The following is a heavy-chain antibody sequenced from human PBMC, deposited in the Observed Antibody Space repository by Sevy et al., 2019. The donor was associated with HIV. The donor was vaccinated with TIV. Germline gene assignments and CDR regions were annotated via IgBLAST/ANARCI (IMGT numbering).Heavy chain of an antibody. CDR3: ARDGSSGGLFLKDYYYFGMDV. CDR2: ISYDGNNK. J-gene: IGHJ6*02. V-gene: IGHV3-30*03. D-gene: IGHD3-16*01. Sequence: GGSLRLSCAASGFTFSSYAMHWVRQAPGKGLEWVAVISYDGNNKYADPVKGRFTISRENSKNTRYLQMNSMRAEETAVYYCARDGSSGGLFLKDYYYFGMDVWGQGTTVTVSS. CDR1: GFTFSSYA.